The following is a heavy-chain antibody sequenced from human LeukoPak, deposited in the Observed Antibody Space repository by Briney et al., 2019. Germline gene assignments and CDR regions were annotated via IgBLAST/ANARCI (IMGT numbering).Heavy chain of an antibody. Sequence: QPGGSLRLSCAASGFTFSSYAMHWVRQAPGKGLEWVAVISYDGSNKYYADSVKGRFTISRDNSKNTLYLQMNSLRAEDTAVYYCARAGVVVVASYFDYWGQGTLVTVSS. V-gene: IGHV3-30*04. D-gene: IGHD2-15*01. CDR3: ARAGVVVVASYFDY. J-gene: IGHJ4*02. CDR2: ISYDGSNK. CDR1: GFTFSSYA.